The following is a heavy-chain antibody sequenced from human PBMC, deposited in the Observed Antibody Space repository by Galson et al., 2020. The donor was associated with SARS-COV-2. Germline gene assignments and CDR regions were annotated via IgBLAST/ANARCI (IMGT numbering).Heavy chain of an antibody. J-gene: IGHJ4*02. CDR1: GVSVSSNTAA. CDR3: ARGDGAVAGAYYFDY. V-gene: IGHV6-1*01. Sequence: SQTLSLTCAISGVSVSSNTAACNCIRQSPSSGIELLGRTYSRTKWFNHYAISAKGRLTINPDTSKNQISLHLNSVTPGDTAVYYCARGDGAVAGAYYFDYWGQGTLVTVSS. D-gene: IGHD6-19*01. CDR2: TYSRTKWFN.